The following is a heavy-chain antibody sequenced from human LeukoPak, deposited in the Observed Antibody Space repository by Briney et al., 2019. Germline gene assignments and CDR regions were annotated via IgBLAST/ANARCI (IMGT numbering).Heavy chain of an antibody. V-gene: IGHV3-48*01. J-gene: IGHJ4*02. Sequence: GGSLRLSCAASGFTLSSYSMNWVRQAPGKGLEWVSYISGDSSTIYNADSVKGRFTISRDNAKNLLYLLMDTLRAEDTAVYYCARVGSNQWLDYWGQGTLVTVSS. CDR1: GFTLSSYS. CDR2: ISGDSSTI. D-gene: IGHD6-19*01. CDR3: ARVGSNQWLDY.